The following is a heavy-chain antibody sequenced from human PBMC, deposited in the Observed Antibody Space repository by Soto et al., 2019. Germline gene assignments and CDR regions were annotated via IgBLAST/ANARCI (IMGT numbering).Heavy chain of an antibody. CDR1: GYSFTNYW. CDR3: ARSYRLSAFDI. Sequence: PGESLKISCKGSGYSFTNYWIGWVRQMPGKGLEWMGIIYPGDSDTRYSPSFQGQVTISADKSISTAFLHWSSLKASDTAMYYCARSYRLSAFDIWGQGTMVTVSS. CDR2: IYPGDSDT. D-gene: IGHD3-16*02. J-gene: IGHJ3*02. V-gene: IGHV5-51*01.